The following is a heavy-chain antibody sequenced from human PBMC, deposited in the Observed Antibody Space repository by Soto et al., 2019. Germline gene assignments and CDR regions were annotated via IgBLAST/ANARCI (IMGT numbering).Heavy chain of an antibody. CDR1: GFTFSSYA. D-gene: IGHD2-2*01. CDR2: ISYDGSNK. J-gene: IGHJ6*02. Sequence: GGSLRLSCAASGFTFSSYAMHWVRQAPGKGLEWVAVISYDGSNKYYADSVKGRFTISRDNSKNTLYLQMNSLRAEDTAVYYCARSDIVVVPAAIGGRYYYYYGMDVWGQGTTVTVSS. CDR3: ARSDIVVVPAAIGGRYYYYYGMDV. V-gene: IGHV3-30-3*01.